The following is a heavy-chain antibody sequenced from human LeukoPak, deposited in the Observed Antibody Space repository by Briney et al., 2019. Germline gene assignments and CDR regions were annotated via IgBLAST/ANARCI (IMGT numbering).Heavy chain of an antibody. V-gene: IGHV3-21*01. CDR1: EFIFSSYN. CDR2: ISSSSSYI. CDR3: TRDEYSSSSAWYFDL. Sequence: GGSLRLSCAASEFIFSSYNMNWVRQAPGRGLEWVASISSSSSYIYYADSVKGRFTISRDNAKRSLYLQMNSLRVEDTGVYYCTRDEYSSSSAWYFDLWGRGTLVTVSS. D-gene: IGHD6-6*01. J-gene: IGHJ2*01.